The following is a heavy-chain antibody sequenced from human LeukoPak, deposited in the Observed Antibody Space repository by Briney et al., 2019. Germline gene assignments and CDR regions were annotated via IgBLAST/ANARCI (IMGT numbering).Heavy chain of an antibody. D-gene: IGHD3-10*01. CDR2: IIPIFGTA. Sequence: ASVKVSCKASGYTFTSYAISWVRQAPGQGLEWMGGIIPIFGTANYAQKFQGRVTITADESTSTAYMELSSLRSEDTAVYYCARFGYYYGSGSYYNMVLDAFDIWGQGTMVTVSS. V-gene: IGHV1-69*13. CDR3: ARFGYYYGSGSYYNMVLDAFDI. J-gene: IGHJ3*02. CDR1: GYTFTSYA.